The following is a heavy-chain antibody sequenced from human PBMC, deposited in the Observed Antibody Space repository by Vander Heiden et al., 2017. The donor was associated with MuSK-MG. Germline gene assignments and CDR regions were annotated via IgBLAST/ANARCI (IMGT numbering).Heavy chain of an antibody. CDR3: AKVPAGTYYKAPSDY. CDR2: ISGGGGST. V-gene: IGHV3-23*01. D-gene: IGHD3-10*01. CDR1: GFTFSSYA. Sequence: VQLLESGGGLVQPGGSLRLSCAASGFTFSSYAMSWVRQAPGKGLEWVSAISGGGGSTYYADSVKGRFTISRDNSQNTMFMQMNSMRAEETAVYYCAKVPAGTYYKAPSDYWGQGTMVTVYS. J-gene: IGHJ4*02.